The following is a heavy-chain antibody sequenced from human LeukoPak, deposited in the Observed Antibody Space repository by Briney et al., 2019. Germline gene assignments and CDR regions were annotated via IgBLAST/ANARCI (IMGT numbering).Heavy chain of an antibody. J-gene: IGHJ6*02. CDR1: GGSISSGDYY. Sequence: SQTLSLTCTVSGGSISSGDYYWSWIRQPPGKGLEWIAYIYYSGSTYYDPSPKSRVPISGETSKTQFSLKLSSVAAADTAVYYWARGRRILSYYGMDVWGQGTTVTVSS. D-gene: IGHD2-15*01. CDR2: IYYSGST. V-gene: IGHV4-30-4*01. CDR3: ARGRRILSYYGMDV.